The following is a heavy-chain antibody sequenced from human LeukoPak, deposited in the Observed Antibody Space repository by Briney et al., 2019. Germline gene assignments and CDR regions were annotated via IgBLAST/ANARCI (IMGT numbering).Heavy chain of an antibody. CDR3: VREYCGGDCYTDF. CDR2: LNSDGSIT. Sequence: GGSLRLSCAASGFTFSLYWMHWVRQTPGKGLVWVSRLNSDGSITTYADTVKGRFTISRDNAKNTLYLQMNSLRAEDTALYYCVREYCGGDCYTDFWGQGTLVTVSS. D-gene: IGHD2-21*02. V-gene: IGHV3-74*01. CDR1: GFTFSLYW. J-gene: IGHJ4*02.